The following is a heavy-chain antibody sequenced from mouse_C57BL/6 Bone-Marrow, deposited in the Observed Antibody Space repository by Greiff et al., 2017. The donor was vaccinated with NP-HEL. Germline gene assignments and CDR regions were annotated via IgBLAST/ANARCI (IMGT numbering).Heavy chain of an antibody. J-gene: IGHJ4*01. V-gene: IGHV5-17*01. Sequence: EVKLVESGGGLVKPGGSLKLSCAASGFTFSDYGMHWVRQAPEKGLEWVAYISSGSSTIYYADTVKGRFTISRDNSENTLFLKMTSVRSEDTAMYYCAKDYYAMGYCGEGTSVTVSA. CDR1: GFTFSDYG. CDR3: AKDYYAMGY. CDR2: ISSGSSTI.